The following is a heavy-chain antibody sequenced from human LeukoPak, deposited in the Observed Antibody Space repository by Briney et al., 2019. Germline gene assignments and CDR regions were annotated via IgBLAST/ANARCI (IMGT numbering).Heavy chain of an antibody. J-gene: IGHJ4*02. CDR2: ISSSSSYI. V-gene: IGHV3-21*01. CDR1: GFTFSSYS. CDR3: ASDSPSMGY. D-gene: IGHD5-24*01. Sequence: GGSLRLSCAASGFTFSSYSMNWVCQAPGKGLEWVSSISSSSSYIYYADSVKGRFPISRDNAKNSLYLQMNSLRAEDTAVYYLASDSPSMGYWGQGTLVTVSS.